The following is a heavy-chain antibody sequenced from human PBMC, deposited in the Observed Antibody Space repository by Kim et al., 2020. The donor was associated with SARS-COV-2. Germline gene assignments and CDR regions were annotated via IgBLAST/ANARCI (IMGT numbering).Heavy chain of an antibody. CDR3: ARATVTTLMTPLPNFDY. Sequence: ASVKVSCKASGYTFTSYGISWVRQAPGQGLEWMGWISAYNGNTNYAQKLQGRVTMTTDTSTSTAYMELRSLRSDDTAVYYCARATVTTLMTPLPNFDYWGQGTLVTVSS. CDR2: ISAYNGNT. D-gene: IGHD4-17*01. V-gene: IGHV1-18*01. CDR1: GYTFTSYG. J-gene: IGHJ4*02.